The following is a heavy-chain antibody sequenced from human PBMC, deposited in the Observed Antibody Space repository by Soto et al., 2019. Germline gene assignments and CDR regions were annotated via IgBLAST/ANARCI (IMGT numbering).Heavy chain of an antibody. V-gene: IGHV4-39*01. CDR1: GVSISSSTQY. CDR3: ARHVGNYGDWAFDY. J-gene: IGHJ4*02. CDR2: IYSSGRT. D-gene: IGHD4-17*01. Sequence: HLQLQESGPGLVKPSETLSLTCIVSGVSISSSTQYWGWIRQPPGKGLEWLASIYSSGRTYYNPPRNSPLTRSVATSKHPVSLEFSTMTAADPAVHYCARHVGNYGDWAFDYWGQGTLVTVSS.